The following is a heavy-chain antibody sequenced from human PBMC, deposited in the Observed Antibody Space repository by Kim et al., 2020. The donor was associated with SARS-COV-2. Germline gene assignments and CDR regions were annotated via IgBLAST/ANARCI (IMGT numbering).Heavy chain of an antibody. D-gene: IGHD5-12*01. CDR1: GYPFSSFH. Sequence: ASVKVSCKASGYPFSSFHIYWVRQAPGQGLQWMGWINAGNGHTKYSEKFQGRVTLNKDTSASTVYMDLKSLRSGDTAVYYCASLRPWQDFWGQGTLVNVS. V-gene: IGHV1-3*01. CDR3: ASLRPWQDF. CDR2: INAGNGHT. J-gene: IGHJ1*01.